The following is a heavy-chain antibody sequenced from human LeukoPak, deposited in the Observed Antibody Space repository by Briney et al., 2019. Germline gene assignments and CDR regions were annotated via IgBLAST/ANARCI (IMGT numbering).Heavy chain of an antibody. J-gene: IGHJ4*02. CDR2: IYYSGST. CDR3: ARAQSGVTTFDY. CDR1: GGSISSRNYY. Sequence: SETLSLTCTVSGGSISSRNYYWGWIRQPPGEGLEWIATIYYSGSTYYNPSLKSRVTIFIDTSKNDFSLKLSSVTAADTAVYYCARAQSGVTTFDYWGQGTLVTVSS. D-gene: IGHD4-11*01. V-gene: IGHV4-39*02.